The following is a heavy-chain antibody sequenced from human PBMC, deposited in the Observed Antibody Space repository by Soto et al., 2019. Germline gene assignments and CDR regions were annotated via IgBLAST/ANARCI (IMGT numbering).Heavy chain of an antibody. Sequence: QVQLQESGPGLVKPSQTLSLTCTVSGGSISSGGYYWSWIRQHPGKGLEWIGYIYYSGSTYYNPSLKSRVTISVDTSKNQFSRKLSSVTAADTAVYYCARDLTGLRIIDYWGQGTLVTVSS. CDR2: IYYSGST. D-gene: IGHD4-17*01. CDR3: ARDLTGLRIIDY. V-gene: IGHV4-31*03. CDR1: GGSISSGGYY. J-gene: IGHJ4*02.